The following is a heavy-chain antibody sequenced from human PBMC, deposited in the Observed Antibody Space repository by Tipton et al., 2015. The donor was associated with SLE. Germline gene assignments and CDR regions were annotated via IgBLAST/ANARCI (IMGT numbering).Heavy chain of an antibody. V-gene: IGHV4-61*05. D-gene: IGHD6-6*01. Sequence: TLSLTCTVSGGSMSSTGYYWGWIRQPPGKGLEWIGYIFYSGSSSCNPSLKSRVTISVDTSKNQFSLKLSSVTAADTAVYYCARDHSSSPAYFQHWGQGTLVTVSS. CDR3: ARDHSSSPAYFQH. CDR1: GGSMSSTGYY. CDR2: IFYSGSS. J-gene: IGHJ1*01.